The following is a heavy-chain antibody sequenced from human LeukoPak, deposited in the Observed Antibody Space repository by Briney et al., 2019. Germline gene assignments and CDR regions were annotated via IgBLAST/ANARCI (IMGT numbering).Heavy chain of an antibody. D-gene: IGHD3-22*01. J-gene: IGHJ4*02. CDR2: INWNGGSI. CDR1: GFIFGDYG. V-gene: IGHV3-20*01. CDR3: ARGDRITMIVVVITGFYYFDY. Sequence: GGSLRLSCAASGFIFGDYGISWVGRAPGRGLEGVSGINWNGGSIGYADSVKGRFTISRANAKNSLYLQMNSMRAEDTALSHCARGDRITMIVVVITGFYYFDYWGQGTLVTVSS.